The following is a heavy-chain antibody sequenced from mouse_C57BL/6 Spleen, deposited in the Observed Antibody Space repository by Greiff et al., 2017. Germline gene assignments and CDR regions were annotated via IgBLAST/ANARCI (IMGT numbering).Heavy chain of an antibody. V-gene: IGHV1-64*01. D-gene: IGHD2-3*01. CDR2: IHPNSGST. CDR1: GYTFTSYW. CDR3: AIDGYSY. Sequence: QVQLQQSGAELVKPGASVKLSCKASGYTFTSYWMHWVKQRPGQGLEWIGMIHPNSGSTKYNEKFKSKATLTEDKSSSTAYMQLSSLTSEDSAVYYCAIDGYSYWGQGTLVTVSA. J-gene: IGHJ3*01.